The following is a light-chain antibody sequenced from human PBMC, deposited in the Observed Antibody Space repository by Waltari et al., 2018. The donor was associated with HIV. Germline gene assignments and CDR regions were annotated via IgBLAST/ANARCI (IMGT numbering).Light chain of an antibody. CDR1: SSDVGCYKF. J-gene: IGLJ2*01. V-gene: IGLV2-11*01. CDR2: DVS. Sequence: QSALTQPRSVSGSPGQSVTIPCTGSSSDVGCYKFVPWYQQHPGNAPKVIIHDVSGRPSGVPDRFSGSKSGNTASLTISGLQAEDDADYYCCSYAGSYTMVFGGGTKLTVL. CDR3: CSYAGSYTMV.